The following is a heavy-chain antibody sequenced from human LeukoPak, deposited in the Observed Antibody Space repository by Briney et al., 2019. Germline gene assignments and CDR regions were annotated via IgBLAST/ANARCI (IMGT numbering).Heavy chain of an antibody. CDR3: ARVYYSSSYDYWYFDL. CDR2: IFYSGST. V-gene: IGHV4-59*01. J-gene: IGHJ2*01. D-gene: IGHD6-13*01. Sequence: PSETLSLTCAVYGGSFSGYYWSWIRQPPGKGLEWIGYIFYSGSTNYNPSLKSRVTISVDTSKNQFSLKLRSVTAADTAVYYCARVYYSSSYDYWYFDLWGRGTLVTVSS. CDR1: GGSFSGYY.